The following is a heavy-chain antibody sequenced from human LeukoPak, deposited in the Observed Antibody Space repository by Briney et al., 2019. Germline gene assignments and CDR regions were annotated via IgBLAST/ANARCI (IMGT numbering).Heavy chain of an antibody. V-gene: IGHV4-59*01. D-gene: IGHD3-22*01. CDR1: GGSISSYY. Sequence: SETPSLTCTVSGGSISSYYWSWIRQPPGKGLEWIGYIYYSGSTNYNPSLKSRVTISVDTSKNQFSLKLSSVTAADTAVYYCARTDSSGYYLYFDYWGQGTLVTVSS. CDR2: IYYSGST. J-gene: IGHJ4*02. CDR3: ARTDSSGYYLYFDY.